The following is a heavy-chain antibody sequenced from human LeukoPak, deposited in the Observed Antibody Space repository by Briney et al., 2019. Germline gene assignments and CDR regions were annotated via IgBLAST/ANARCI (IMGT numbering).Heavy chain of an antibody. V-gene: IGHV4-59*01. CDR2: IYYSGST. CDR1: GGSISSFH. J-gene: IGHJ4*02. Sequence: SETLSLTCTVSGGSISSFHWHWIRQPPGKGLEWIGYIYYSGSTNYNPSLKSRVTISVDTSKNQFSLKLSSVTAADTAVYYCALSYYDSSVDYWGQGTLVTVSS. CDR3: ALSYYDSSVDY. D-gene: IGHD3-22*01.